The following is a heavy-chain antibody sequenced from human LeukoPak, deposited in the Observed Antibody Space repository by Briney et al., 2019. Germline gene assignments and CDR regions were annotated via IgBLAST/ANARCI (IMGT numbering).Heavy chain of an antibody. J-gene: IGHJ4*02. CDR2: IYYSGST. CDR3: ARSVAAAFDY. D-gene: IGHD6-13*01. CDR1: GGSISSSSYY. V-gene: IGHV4-61*05. Sequence: SETLSLTCTVSGGSISSSSYYWGWIRQPPGKGLELIGYIYYSGSTNYNPSLKSRVTISVDTSKNQFSLKLSSVTAADTAVYYCARSVAAAFDYWGQGTLVTVSS.